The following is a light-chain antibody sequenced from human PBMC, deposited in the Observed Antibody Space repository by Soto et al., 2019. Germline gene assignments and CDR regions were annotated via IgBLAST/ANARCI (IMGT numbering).Light chain of an antibody. Sequence: QSVLTQPPSVSGAPGQRVTISCTGSSSNIGASYDVQWYQQLPGTAPKLLIYGNSNRPSGVPDRFSGSKPGTSASLAITGLQADDDADYYCQSYDSSLSRGVFGGGTKLTVL. V-gene: IGLV1-40*01. CDR3: QSYDSSLSRGV. CDR1: SSNIGASYD. CDR2: GNS. J-gene: IGLJ3*02.